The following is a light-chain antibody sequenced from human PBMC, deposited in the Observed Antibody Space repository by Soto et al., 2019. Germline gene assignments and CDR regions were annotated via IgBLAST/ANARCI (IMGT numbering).Light chain of an antibody. Sequence: DIQMTQSPSTLSASVGDRVTITCRASQRISDWLAWYQQKPGKAPKLIIYKASTLESGVPSRFSGSGSGTEFTLTISSLQPDDFAIYSCQQYNTSPWTFGQGTKVEIK. CDR3: QQYNTSPWT. J-gene: IGKJ2*02. CDR2: KAS. V-gene: IGKV1-5*03. CDR1: QRISDW.